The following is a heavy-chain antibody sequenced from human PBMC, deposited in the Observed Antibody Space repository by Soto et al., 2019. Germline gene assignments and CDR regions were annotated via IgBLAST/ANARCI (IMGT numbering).Heavy chain of an antibody. CDR2: ISGSGGST. V-gene: IGHV3-23*01. CDR3: AKEGITIFGVVTASGMDV. J-gene: IGHJ6*02. CDR1: GFTFSSYA. D-gene: IGHD3-3*01. Sequence: GGSLRLSCAASGFTFSSYAMSWVRQAPGKGLEWVSAISGSGGSTYYADSVKGRFTISRDNSKNTLYLQMNSLRAEDTAVYYCAKEGITIFGVVTASGMDVWGQGTTVTVSS.